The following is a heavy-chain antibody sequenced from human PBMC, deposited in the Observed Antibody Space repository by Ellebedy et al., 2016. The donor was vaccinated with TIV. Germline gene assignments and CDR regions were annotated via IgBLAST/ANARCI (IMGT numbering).Heavy chain of an antibody. CDR2: ISYDGSNK. J-gene: IGHJ5*02. CDR1: GFTFSSYG. D-gene: IGHD3-3*01. Sequence: GESLKISXAASGFTFSSYGMHWVRQAPGKGLEWVAVISYDGSNKYYADSVKGRFTISRDNSKNTLYLQMNSLRAEDTAVYYCAKDRMIKGVVRRNNWFDPWGQGTLVTVSS. V-gene: IGHV3-30*18. CDR3: AKDRMIKGVVRRNNWFDP.